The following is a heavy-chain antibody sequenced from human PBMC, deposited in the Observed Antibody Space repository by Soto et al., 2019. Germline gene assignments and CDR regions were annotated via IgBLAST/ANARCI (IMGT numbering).Heavy chain of an antibody. J-gene: IGHJ4*02. CDR3: AKLVRPLYYRAAAGFDY. V-gene: IGHV3-23*01. CDR2: ISGSGGST. CDR1: GFTFSSYA. D-gene: IGHD6-13*01. Sequence: EVQLLESGGGLVQPGGSLRLSCAASGFTFSSYAMSWVRQAPGKGLEWVSAISGSGGSTYYADSVKGRFTISRDNSKNTLYLQMNSLRAEDTAVYYCAKLVRPLYYRAAAGFDYWGQGTLVTVSS.